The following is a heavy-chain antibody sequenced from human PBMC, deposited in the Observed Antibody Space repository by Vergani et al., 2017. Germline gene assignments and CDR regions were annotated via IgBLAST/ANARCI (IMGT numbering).Heavy chain of an antibody. V-gene: IGHV3-33*06. CDR1: GFTFSSYG. CDR2: IWYDGSNK. Sequence: QVQLVESGGGVVQPGRSLRLSCAASGFTFSSYGMHWVRQAPGKGLEWVAVIWYDGSNKYYADSVKGRFTISRDNSKNTLYLQMNSLRAEDTAIYYCAKDILTNYIRDFWDYWGQGTLVTVSS. J-gene: IGHJ4*02. CDR3: AKDILTNYIRDFWDY. D-gene: IGHD3-9*01.